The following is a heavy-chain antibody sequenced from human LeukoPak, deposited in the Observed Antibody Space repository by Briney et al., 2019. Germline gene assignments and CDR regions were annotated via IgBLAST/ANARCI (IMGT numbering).Heavy chain of an antibody. Sequence: GGSLRLSCAASGFTFSSYAMHWVRQAPGKGLEWVAVISYDGSNKYYADSVKSRFTISRDNAKNSLYLQMNSLRAEDTAVYYCARDSGPYYYGSGSLLFDYWGQGTLVTVSS. CDR3: ARDSGPYYYGSGSLLFDY. J-gene: IGHJ4*02. V-gene: IGHV3-30-3*01. CDR1: GFTFSSYA. D-gene: IGHD3-10*01. CDR2: ISYDGSNK.